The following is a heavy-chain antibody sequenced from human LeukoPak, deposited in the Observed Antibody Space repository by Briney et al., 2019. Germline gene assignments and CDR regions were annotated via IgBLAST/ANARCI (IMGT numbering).Heavy chain of an antibody. Sequence: PGWSLTLSCAAPGFMFHDYAIHWVRQAPGKGLEWVSLISGDGGSTFYPDSVKGRFTISRDNSKNSLYLQMNSLRSDDTALYYCARESESSGWYDYWGQGTLVTVSS. CDR1: GFMFHDYA. V-gene: IGHV3-43*02. CDR3: ARESESSGWYDY. J-gene: IGHJ4*02. D-gene: IGHD6-19*01. CDR2: ISGDGGST.